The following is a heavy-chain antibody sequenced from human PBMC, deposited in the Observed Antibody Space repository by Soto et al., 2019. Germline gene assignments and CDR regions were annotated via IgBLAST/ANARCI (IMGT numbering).Heavy chain of an antibody. Sequence: QVQLQESGPGLVKPSETLSLTCTVSGGSISSYYWSWIRQPPGKGLEWIGYIYYSGSTNYNPSITSRVTISVDTSKNQYSLKLSSVTAADTAVYYCSRRYGYAFDIWGQGTMVTVSS. CDR1: GGSISSYY. V-gene: IGHV4-59*01. D-gene: IGHD4-17*01. CDR3: SRRYGYAFDI. CDR2: IYYSGST. J-gene: IGHJ3*02.